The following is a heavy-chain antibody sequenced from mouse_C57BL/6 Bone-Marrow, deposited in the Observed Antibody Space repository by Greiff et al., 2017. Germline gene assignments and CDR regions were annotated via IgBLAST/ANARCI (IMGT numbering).Heavy chain of an antibody. D-gene: IGHD2-5*01. V-gene: IGHV1-7*01. J-gene: IGHJ3*01. CDR2: INPSSGYT. CDR3: ATNSNSAWFAY. CDR1: GYTFTSYW. Sequence: VQLQQSGAELAKPGASVKLSCKASGYTFTSYWMHWVKQRPGQGLEWIGYINPSSGYTKYNQKFKDKATLTADKPSSTAYMQLSSLTYEDSAVYYCATNSNSAWFAYWGQGTLLTVSA.